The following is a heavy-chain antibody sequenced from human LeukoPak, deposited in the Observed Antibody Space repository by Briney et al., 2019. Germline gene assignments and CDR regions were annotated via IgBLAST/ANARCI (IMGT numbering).Heavy chain of an antibody. CDR2: INTNTGNP. CDR1: GYTFTSYA. CDR3: ARVYYDFWSGPQRMDV. V-gene: IGHV7-4-1*02. Sequence: GASVKVSCKASGYTFTSYAMNWVRQAPGQGLEWMGWINTNTGNPTYAQGFTGRFVFSLGTSVSTAYLQISSLKAEDTAVYYCARVYYDFWSGPQRMDVWGQGTTVTVSS. J-gene: IGHJ6*02. D-gene: IGHD3-3*01.